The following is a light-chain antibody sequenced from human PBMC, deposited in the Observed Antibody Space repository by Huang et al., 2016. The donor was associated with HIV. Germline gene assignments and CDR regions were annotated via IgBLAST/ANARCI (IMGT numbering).Light chain of an antibody. CDR1: QIIGTY. V-gene: IGKV1-39*01. CDR3: QQSYSLPRT. J-gene: IGKJ1*01. CDR2: GAS. Sequence: DIHMTQSPSSLSASVGDRVIITCRASQIIGTYLNWYQQKPGKAPKLLISGASSLQSGVPSRFSGSGSVTDFTLTISSLQPEDFSTYYCQQSYSLPRTFGQGTKVEIK.